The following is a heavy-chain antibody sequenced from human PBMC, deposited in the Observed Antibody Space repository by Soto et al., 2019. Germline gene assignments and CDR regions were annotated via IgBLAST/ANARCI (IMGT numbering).Heavy chain of an antibody. CDR1: GGSIIISSYY. V-gene: IGHV4-39*02. D-gene: IGHD6-13*01. J-gene: IGHJ6*02. CDR2: IYYSGST. Sequence: PSETLSLTCTVSGGSIIISSYYFSCIRQPPWKGLEWIGSIYYSGSTYYNPSLKSRVTISVDTSKNQFSLKLSSVTAADTAVYYCAREIIAAAGTSRVYYYYGMDVWGQGTTVTVSS. CDR3: AREIIAAAGTSRVYYYYGMDV.